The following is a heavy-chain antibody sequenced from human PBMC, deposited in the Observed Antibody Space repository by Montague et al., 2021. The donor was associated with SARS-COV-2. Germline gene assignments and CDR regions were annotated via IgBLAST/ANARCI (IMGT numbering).Heavy chain of an antibody. CDR3: ARQLPSYCANNKCYPNYFDG. D-gene: IGHD2-8*01. Sequence: SETLSLTCTVSGGSISSPDYYWGWIRQSPGKGLEWIGSISYTGRTYYNPSLRSRVSFSMDTSKNHFSLSLSSVTVADTAVYFCARQLPSYCANNKCYPNYFDGWGQGALVTVSS. V-gene: IGHV4-39*01. CDR2: ISYTGRT. CDR1: GGSISSPDYY. J-gene: IGHJ4*02.